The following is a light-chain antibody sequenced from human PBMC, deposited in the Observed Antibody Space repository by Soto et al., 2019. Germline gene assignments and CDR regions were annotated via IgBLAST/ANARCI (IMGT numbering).Light chain of an antibody. CDR2: GAS. CDR1: HGVSSN. V-gene: IGKV3-15*01. J-gene: IGKJ1*01. CDR3: QQYNNWPRWT. Sequence: EIGMTQSPATLSVSPGERATLSCRASHGVSSNLPWYQQKPGQAPRLLIYGASTRATSIPARFSASGSGTEFPLTISSLQSEDFAVYYCQQYNNWPRWTFGQGTQVAIK.